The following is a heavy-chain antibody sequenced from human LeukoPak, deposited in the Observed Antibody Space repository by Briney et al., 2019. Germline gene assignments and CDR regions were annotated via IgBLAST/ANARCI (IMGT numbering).Heavy chain of an antibody. D-gene: IGHD3-3*01. CDR2: INPNSGGT. Sequence: ASVKASCKASGYTFTSYGISWVRQAPGQGLEWMGWINPNSGGTNYAQKFQGRVTMTRDTSISTAYMELSRLRSDDTAVYYCARDQDDFWSGYHDYWGQGTLVTVSS. CDR3: ARDQDDFWSGYHDY. V-gene: IGHV1-2*02. CDR1: GYTFTSYG. J-gene: IGHJ4*02.